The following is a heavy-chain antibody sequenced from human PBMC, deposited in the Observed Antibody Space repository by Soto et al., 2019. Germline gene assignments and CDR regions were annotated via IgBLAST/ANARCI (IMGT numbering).Heavy chain of an antibody. CDR2: TYYRSKWSS. V-gene: IGHV6-1*01. CDR3: ERTGDYLVDY. D-gene: IGHD7-27*01. Sequence: SQTLSLTCAISGDSVSSKSAAWHWVRQSPSRGLEWLGRTYYRSKWSSNYAASVKSRITISPDTSKNQFSLQLRSVTPDDAAMYYRERTGDYLVDYWGQGTLVTVSS. CDR1: GDSVSSKSAA. J-gene: IGHJ4*02.